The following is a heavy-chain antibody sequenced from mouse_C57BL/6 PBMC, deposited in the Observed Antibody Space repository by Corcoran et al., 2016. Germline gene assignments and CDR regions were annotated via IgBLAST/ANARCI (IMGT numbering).Heavy chain of an antibody. V-gene: IGHV9-3*01. J-gene: IGHJ3*01. Sequence: QIRLVQSGPELKKPGETVKISCKASGYTFTTYGMSWVKQAPGKGLKWMGWINTYSGVPTYADDFKGRFAFSLETSASTAYLQINNLKNEDTATYFCARGDIQFAYWGQGTLVTVSA. CDR2: INTYSGVP. CDR1: GYTFTTYG. CDR3: ARGDIQFAY.